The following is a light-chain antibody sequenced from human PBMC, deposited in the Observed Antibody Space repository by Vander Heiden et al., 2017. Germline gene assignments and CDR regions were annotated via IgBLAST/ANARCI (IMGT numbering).Light chain of an antibody. CDR2: GAS. J-gene: IGKJ3*01. CDR1: QSVSSN. CDR3: QQYNNWPPFT. Sequence: EIVMTQSPATLSVSPGERATLSCRASQSVSSNLAWYQQKPGQAPRLLIYGASTRDTGIPARFSGSGSGKEFTLTISSRQSEDFAVYYCQQYNNWPPFTFGHGTKVDIK. V-gene: IGKV3-15*01.